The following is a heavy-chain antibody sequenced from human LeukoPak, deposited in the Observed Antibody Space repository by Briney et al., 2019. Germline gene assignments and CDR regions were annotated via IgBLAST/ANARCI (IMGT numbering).Heavy chain of an antibody. CDR2: MNPNSGNT. CDR1: GYTFTSYD. V-gene: IGHV1-8*02. Sequence: ASVKVSCKASGYTFTSYDINWVRQATGQGLEWMGWMNPNSGNTGYAQKFQGRVTMTEDTSTDTAYMELSSLRSEDTAVYYCATTRQRCSSTSCYDEYYYYMDVWGKGTTVTVSS. CDR3: ATTRQRCSSTSCYDEYYYYMDV. D-gene: IGHD2-2*01. J-gene: IGHJ6*03.